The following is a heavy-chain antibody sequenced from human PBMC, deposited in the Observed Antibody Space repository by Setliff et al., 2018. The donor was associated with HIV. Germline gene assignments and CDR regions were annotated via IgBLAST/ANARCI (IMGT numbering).Heavy chain of an antibody. CDR1: GGSITSYY. CDR2: IFDSGTT. D-gene: IGHD3-16*02. CDR3: ARQGGYTSPLMV. Sequence: PSETLSLTCTVSGGSITSYYWNWIRQSAGKGLEWIGYIFDSGTTKYNPSVTSRVTISVDASKNQFFLQLISVTAADTAVYYCARQGGYTSPLMVWGQGKLVTVSS. V-gene: IGHV4-59*08. J-gene: IGHJ4*02.